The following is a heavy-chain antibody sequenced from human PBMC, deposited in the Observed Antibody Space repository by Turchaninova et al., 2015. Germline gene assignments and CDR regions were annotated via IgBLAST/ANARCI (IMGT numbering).Heavy chain of an antibody. V-gene: IGHV2-5*02. D-gene: IGHD3-9*01. CDR3: AHRDYDILTGYSYFDY. CDR2: IYLEYEK. CDR1: GISLSTSGVG. Sequence: QITLKESGPTLVKPTQTLTLTCPFTGISLSTSGVGGGWIRRPPGRALEWLALIYLEYEKRYSPSLKSRLTITKDTSKNQVVLTMTNIDPLDTATYYCAHRDYDILTGYSYFDYWGQGTLVTVSS. J-gene: IGHJ4*02.